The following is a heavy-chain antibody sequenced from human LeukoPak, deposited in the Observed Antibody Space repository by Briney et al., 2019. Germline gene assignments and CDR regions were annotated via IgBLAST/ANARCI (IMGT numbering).Heavy chain of an antibody. CDR1: GFTFSSYA. J-gene: IGHJ4*02. CDR3: ARKGLDGYSYGYPFDY. D-gene: IGHD5-18*01. Sequence: GGSLRLSCAASGFTFSSYAMSWVRQAPGKGLEWVSAIRGSGGSTYYADSVKGRFTISRDNSKNTLYLQMNSLRAEDTAVYYCARKGLDGYSYGYPFDYWGQGTLVTVSS. CDR2: IRGSGGST. V-gene: IGHV3-23*01.